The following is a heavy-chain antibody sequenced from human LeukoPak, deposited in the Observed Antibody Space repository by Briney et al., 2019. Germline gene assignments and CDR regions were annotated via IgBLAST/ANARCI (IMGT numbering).Heavy chain of an antibody. CDR1: GFTFSAYA. Sequence: PGGSLRLSCAASGFTFSAYAMHWVRQAPGKGLEWVAFISYDGNIKFSADSFKGRFTISRDNSKNTLYLHMNNLRAEDTAVYYCARDLSGGRFFEGAFDYWGQGTLVTVSS. V-gene: IGHV3-30*04. CDR3: ARDLSGGRFFEGAFDY. CDR2: ISYDGNIK. D-gene: IGHD1-26*01. J-gene: IGHJ4*02.